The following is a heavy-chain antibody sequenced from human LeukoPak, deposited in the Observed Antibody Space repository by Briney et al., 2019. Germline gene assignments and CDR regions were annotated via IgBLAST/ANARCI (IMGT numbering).Heavy chain of an antibody. CDR2: ISDGGGTT. D-gene: IGHD3-3*01. Sequence: GGSLRLSCAASGFTFSSYAMSWLRQAPGTGLEWLSAISDGGGTTYYADSVKGRFTISRDNSKNTLYLQMNSLRAEDTAVYYCAIPEHSGNYMVDYSGQGTLVTVSS. CDR3: AIPEHSGNYMVDY. J-gene: IGHJ4*02. V-gene: IGHV3-23*01. CDR1: GFTFSSYA.